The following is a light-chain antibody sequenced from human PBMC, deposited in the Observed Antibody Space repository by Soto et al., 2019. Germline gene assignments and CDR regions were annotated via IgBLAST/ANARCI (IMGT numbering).Light chain of an antibody. CDR1: ASNIGAPYA. J-gene: IGLJ7*01. CDR3: QSYDTILGGHV. Sequence: QSVLTQPPSVSGAPGQGVTISCTGSASNIGAPYAVHWYQQLPGTAPKLLMYGNNNRPSGVPDRFFGFKSGTSASLAITGLQADAEADYYCQSYDTILGGHVFGTGTQLTVL. V-gene: IGLV1-40*01. CDR2: GNN.